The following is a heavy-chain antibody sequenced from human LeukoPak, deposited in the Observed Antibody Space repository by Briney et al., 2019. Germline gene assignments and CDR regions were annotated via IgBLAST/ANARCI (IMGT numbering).Heavy chain of an antibody. CDR2: IYYSGST. D-gene: IGHD2-2*01. V-gene: IGHV4-31*03. J-gene: IGHJ3*02. CDR1: GGSISSGGYY. CDR3: AREDIVVVPAAQVGAFDI. Sequence: PSQTLSLTCTVSGGSISSGGYYWSWIRQHQGKGLEWIGYIYYSGSTYYNPSLKSRVTISVDTSKNQFSLKLSSVTAADTAVYYCAREDIVVVPAAQVGAFDIWGQGTMVTVSS.